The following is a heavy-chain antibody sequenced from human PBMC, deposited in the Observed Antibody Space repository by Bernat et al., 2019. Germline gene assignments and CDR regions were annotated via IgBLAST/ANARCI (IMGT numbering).Heavy chain of an antibody. Sequence: QVQLVESGGGVVQPGRSLRLSCAASGFTFISYPMHWVRQAPGNCLEWVAVISYDESSKYYADSVKGRFTVSRDSSKDTMYLQMNSLRVDDTAVYYCARALNSSSWYFYYYGMDVWGQGTTVTVSS. CDR3: ARALNSSSWYFYYYGMDV. D-gene: IGHD6-13*01. CDR1: GFTFISYP. J-gene: IGHJ6*02. CDR2: ISYDESSK. V-gene: IGHV3-30-3*01.